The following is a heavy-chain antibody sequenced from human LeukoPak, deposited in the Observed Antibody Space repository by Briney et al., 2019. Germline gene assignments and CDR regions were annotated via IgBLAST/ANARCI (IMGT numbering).Heavy chain of an antibody. J-gene: IGHJ1*01. Sequence: GRSLRLSCSASGFTFDDYAMHWVRQAPGKGLEWVSGISWNSGSIGHADSVKGRFTISRDNANNSLYLQMNSLRAEDTALYYCAKDNPYDSSGGVLQHWGQGTLVTVSS. CDR2: ISWNSGSI. D-gene: IGHD3-22*01. CDR3: AKDNPYDSSGGVLQH. V-gene: IGHV3-9*01. CDR1: GFTFDDYA.